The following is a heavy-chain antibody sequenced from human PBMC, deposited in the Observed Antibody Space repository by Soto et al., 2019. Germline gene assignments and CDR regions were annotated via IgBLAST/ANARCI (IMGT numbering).Heavy chain of an antibody. V-gene: IGHV4-39*01. CDR2: GYQSGNT. CDR3: ARHALQNEFHL. D-gene: IGHD3-10*01. J-gene: IGHJ4*02. Sequence: LSLTCSVSGVSISSRSHYLSWIRQAPGQGLEWIGIGYQSGNTYYNLSLMNRVAVSVDTSTNQISLSLKAVTSSDTGVDFCARHALQNEFHLWGQGTPVTVSS. CDR1: GVSISSRSHY.